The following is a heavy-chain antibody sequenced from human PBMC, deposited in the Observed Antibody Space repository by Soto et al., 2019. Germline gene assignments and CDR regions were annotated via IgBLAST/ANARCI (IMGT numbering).Heavy chain of an antibody. Sequence: QVQLVESGGGVVQPGRSLRLSCAASGFSFSISPMHWVRQAPGKGPEWVALISYDGTNKFYAYSVKGRFTISRDNSKSTLYLQVDSLRPEDAAVYYCARDPKTSGGQHWAFNYFDSWGQGTLVTVSS. CDR3: ARDPKTSGGQHWAFNYFDS. CDR1: GFSFSISP. D-gene: IGHD7-27*01. CDR2: ISYDGTNK. J-gene: IGHJ4*02. V-gene: IGHV3-30-3*01.